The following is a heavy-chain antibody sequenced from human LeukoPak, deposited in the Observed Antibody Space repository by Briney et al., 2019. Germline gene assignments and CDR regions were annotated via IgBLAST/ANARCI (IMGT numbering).Heavy chain of an antibody. J-gene: IGHJ3*01. V-gene: IGHV4-59*01. CDR3: ARVGRYYDSSGYSTDAFDV. CDR2: IYYSGST. D-gene: IGHD3-22*01. Sequence: SETLSLTCTVSGGSISSYYWSWIRQPPGKGLEWIGYIYYSGSTNYNPSLKSRVTISIDTSKNQFSLRLSSVTAADTAVYYCARVGRYYDSSGYSTDAFDVWGQGTMLTVSS. CDR1: GGSISSYY.